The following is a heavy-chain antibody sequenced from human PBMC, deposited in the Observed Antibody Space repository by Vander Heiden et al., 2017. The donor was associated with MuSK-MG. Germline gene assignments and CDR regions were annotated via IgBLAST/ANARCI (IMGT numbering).Heavy chain of an antibody. Sequence: EVQLVESGGGLVQLGGSLRPPCAASGFPVSSTYMSWVRQAPGKGLEWVSVIYSGGSTYYADSVKGRFTISRDNSKNTLYLQMNSLRAEDTAVYYCARDRSHCSGGSCYHWYFDLWGRGTLVTVSS. CDR2: IYSGGST. V-gene: IGHV3-66*01. D-gene: IGHD2-15*01. CDR1: GFPVSSTY. CDR3: ARDRSHCSGGSCYHWYFDL. J-gene: IGHJ2*01.